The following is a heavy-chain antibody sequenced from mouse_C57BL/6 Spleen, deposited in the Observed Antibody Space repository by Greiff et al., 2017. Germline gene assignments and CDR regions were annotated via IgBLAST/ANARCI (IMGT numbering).Heavy chain of an antibody. CDR1: GYTFTSYW. Sequence: QVQLQQPGAELVRPGSSVKLSCKASGYTFTSYWMHWVKQRPIQGLEWIGNIDPSDSETHYNQKFKDKATLTVDKSSSTAYMQLSSLTSEDSAVYYCASRDGYYRYYAMDYWGQGTSVTVSS. J-gene: IGHJ4*01. D-gene: IGHD2-3*01. V-gene: IGHV1-52*01. CDR2: IDPSDSET. CDR3: ASRDGYYRYYAMDY.